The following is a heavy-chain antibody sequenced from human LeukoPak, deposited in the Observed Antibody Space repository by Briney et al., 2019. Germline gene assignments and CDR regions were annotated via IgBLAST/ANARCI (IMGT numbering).Heavy chain of an antibody. CDR3: ARVLSPYCSGGSCWAFDI. V-gene: IGHV1-2*02. D-gene: IGHD2-15*01. J-gene: IGHJ3*02. Sequence: ASVKVSCKASGYTFTGYYMHWVRQAPGQGLEWMGWINPNSGGTNDAQKFQGRVTMTRDTSISTAYMELRRLRSDDTAVYYCARVLSPYCSGGSCWAFDIWGQGTMVTVSS. CDR1: GYTFTGYY. CDR2: INPNSGGT.